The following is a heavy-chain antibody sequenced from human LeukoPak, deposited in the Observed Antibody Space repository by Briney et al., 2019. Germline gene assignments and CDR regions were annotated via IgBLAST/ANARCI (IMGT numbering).Heavy chain of an antibody. CDR1: GYTFTGYY. D-gene: IGHD3-22*01. Sequence: ASVKVSCKASGYTFTGYYMHWVRQAPGQGLEWMGWINPNSGGTNYAQKFQGRVTMTRDTSISTAYMELSRLRFDDTAVYYCARDLRYYYDSSGEPPCFDPWGQGTLVTVSS. V-gene: IGHV1-2*02. J-gene: IGHJ5*02. CDR3: ARDLRYYYDSSGEPPCFDP. CDR2: INPNSGGT.